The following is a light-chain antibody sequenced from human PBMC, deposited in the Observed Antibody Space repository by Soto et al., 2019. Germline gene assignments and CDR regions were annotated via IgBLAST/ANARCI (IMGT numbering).Light chain of an antibody. V-gene: IGKV3-15*01. CDR2: DAS. CDR3: QQYGGSPRT. J-gene: IGKJ1*01. Sequence: EIVMTQSPATLSVSPGERATLSCRANQSVSSNLAWYQQKPGQAPRLLIYDASARATGIPARFSGSGSGTEFTLTISSLQSEDFAIYYCQQYGGSPRTFGQGTKVEIK. CDR1: QSVSSN.